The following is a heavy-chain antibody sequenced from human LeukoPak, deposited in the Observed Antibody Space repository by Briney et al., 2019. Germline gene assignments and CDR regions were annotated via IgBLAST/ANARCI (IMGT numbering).Heavy chain of an antibody. J-gene: IGHJ4*02. Sequence: SETLSLTCAVSGGSISSGGYSWSWIRQPPGKGLEWIGYIYYSGSTNYNPSLKSRVTISVGTSKNQFSLKLSSVTAADTTVYYCARDLTPIVGATYFDYWGQGTLVTVSS. CDR2: IYYSGST. V-gene: IGHV4-61*08. CDR1: GGSISSGGYS. D-gene: IGHD1-26*01. CDR3: ARDLTPIVGATYFDY.